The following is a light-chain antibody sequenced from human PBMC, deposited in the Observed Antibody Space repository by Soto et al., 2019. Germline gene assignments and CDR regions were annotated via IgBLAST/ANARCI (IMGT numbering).Light chain of an antibody. J-gene: IGKJ5*01. V-gene: IGKV3-15*01. CDR3: QQRSNWPPVIT. CDR1: QSVSSN. CDR2: GAS. Sequence: EIVMTQSPATLSVSPGETATLSCRASQSVSSNLVWYQQKPGQTPRLLIYGASTRATGIPARFSGSGSGTEFTLTISSLEPEDFAVYYCQQRSNWPPVITFGQGTRLEIK.